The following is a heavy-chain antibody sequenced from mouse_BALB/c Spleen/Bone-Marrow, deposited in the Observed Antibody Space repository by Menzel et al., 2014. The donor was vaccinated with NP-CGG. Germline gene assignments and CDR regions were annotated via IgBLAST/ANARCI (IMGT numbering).Heavy chain of an antibody. V-gene: IGHV14-3*02. CDR3: ARYRYYGSSYAMDY. J-gene: IGHJ4*01. Sequence: VQLKESGAELVKPGASVKLSCTASGFNIKDTYMHWVKQRPEQGLEWIGRIDPANGNTKYDPKFQGKATITADTSSNXAYLHLSSLTSEDTAVYYCARYRYYGSSYAMDYWGQGTSVTVSS. CDR2: IDPANGNT. CDR1: GFNIKDTY. D-gene: IGHD1-1*01.